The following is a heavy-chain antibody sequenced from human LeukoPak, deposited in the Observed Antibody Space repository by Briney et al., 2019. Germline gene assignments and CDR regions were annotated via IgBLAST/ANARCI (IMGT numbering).Heavy chain of an antibody. CDR3: ARDHYYDSSGYYGGFDY. J-gene: IGHJ4*02. Sequence: GGSLRLSCAASGFTFSAYYMSWIRQAPGKGLEWVSAISGSGGSTYYADSVKGRFTISRDNSKNTLYLQMNSLRAEDTAVYYCARDHYYDSSGYYGGFDYWGQGTLVTVSS. CDR2: ISGSGGST. V-gene: IGHV3-23*01. CDR1: GFTFSAYY. D-gene: IGHD3-22*01.